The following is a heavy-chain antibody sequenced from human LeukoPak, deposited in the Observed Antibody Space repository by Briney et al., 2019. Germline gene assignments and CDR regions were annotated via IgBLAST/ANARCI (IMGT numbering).Heavy chain of an antibody. CDR2: ISYDGSNK. V-gene: IGHV3-30*18. CDR1: GFTFSSYG. CDR3: AKDLLAGLYYYYGMDV. Sequence: GRSLRLSCAASGFTFSSYGMHWVRQAPGKGLEWVAVISYDGSNKYYADSVKGRFTISRDNSKNTLYLQMNSLRAEDTAVYYCAKDLLAGLYYYYGMDVWGQGTTVTVSS. J-gene: IGHJ6*02.